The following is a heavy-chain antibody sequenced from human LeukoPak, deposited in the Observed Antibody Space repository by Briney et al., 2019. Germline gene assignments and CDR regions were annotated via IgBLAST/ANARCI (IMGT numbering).Heavy chain of an antibody. CDR1: GYTFTGYY. V-gene: IGHV1-2*06. D-gene: IGHD6-13*01. CDR3: ARAKGVVAAAGTTYNY. Sequence: ASVKVSCKASGYTFTGYYMHWVRQAPGQGLEWMGRINPNSGGTNYAQKFQGRVIMTRDTSISTAYMELSRLRSDDTAVYYCARAKGVVAAAGTTYNYWGQGTLVTVPS. CDR2: INPNSGGT. J-gene: IGHJ4*02.